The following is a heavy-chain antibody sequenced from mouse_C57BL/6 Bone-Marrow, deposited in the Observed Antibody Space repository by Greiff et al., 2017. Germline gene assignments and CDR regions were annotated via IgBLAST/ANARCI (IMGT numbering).Heavy chain of an antibody. CDR2: IFPGSGST. Sequence: VQLQQSGPELVKPGASVKISCKASGYTFTDYYINWVKQRPGQGLEWIGWIFPGSGSTYYNEKFKGKATLTVDKSSSTAYMLLSSLTSEDSAVYFCGRGGHDPSRNWYFDVWGTGTTVTVSS. V-gene: IGHV1-75*01. D-gene: IGHD2-3*01. CDR1: GYTFTDYY. J-gene: IGHJ1*03. CDR3: GRGGHDPSRNWYFDV.